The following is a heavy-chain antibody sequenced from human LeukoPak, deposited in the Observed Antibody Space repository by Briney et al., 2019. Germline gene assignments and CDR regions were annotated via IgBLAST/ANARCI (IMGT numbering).Heavy chain of an antibody. CDR2: IWYDGSNK. D-gene: IGHD3-3*01. CDR1: GFTFSSYG. Sequence: PGRSLRLSCAASGFTFSSYGMHWVRQAPGKGLEWVAVIWYDGSNKYYADSVKGRFTISRDNSKNTLYLQMNSLRAEDTAVYYCARDFSPTTYYDFWSGYFDYWGQGTLVTVSS. CDR3: ARDFSPTTYYDFWSGYFDY. J-gene: IGHJ4*02. V-gene: IGHV3-33*01.